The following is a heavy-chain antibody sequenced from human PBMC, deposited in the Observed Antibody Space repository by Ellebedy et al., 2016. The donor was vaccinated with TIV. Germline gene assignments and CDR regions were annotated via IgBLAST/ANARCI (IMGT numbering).Heavy chain of an antibody. J-gene: IGHJ4*02. V-gene: IGHV3-7*01. D-gene: IGHD2-21*01. Sequence: GESLKISCGASGFTFSSFWMGWVRRAPGKGLEWVATINQVGNEKYYADFVKGRFTISRDNARDMLYLQMNSLRAEDTGLYYCARDRPGDNFFFDYWGQGTPVTVSS. CDR3: ARDRPGDNFFFDY. CDR1: GFTFSSFW. CDR2: INQVGNEK.